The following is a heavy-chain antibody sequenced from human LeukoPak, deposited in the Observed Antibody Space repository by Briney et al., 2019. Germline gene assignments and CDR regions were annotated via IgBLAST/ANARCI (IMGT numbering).Heavy chain of an antibody. V-gene: IGHV1-2*02. CDR3: ARDREDPTRPFDY. D-gene: IGHD1-26*01. Sequence: ASVKVSCKASGYTFTGYYMHWVRQAPGQGLEWMGWINPNSGGTNYAQKFQGRVTMTRDTSISTAYMELSRLRSDDTAVYYCARDREDPTRPFDYWGQGTLVTVSS. J-gene: IGHJ4*02. CDR2: INPNSGGT. CDR1: GYTFTGYY.